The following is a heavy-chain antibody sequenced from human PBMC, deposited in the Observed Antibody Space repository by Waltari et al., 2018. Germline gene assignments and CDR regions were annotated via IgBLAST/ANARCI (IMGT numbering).Heavy chain of an antibody. Sequence: QVQLQESGPGLVKPSETLSLTCAVSGASISGGYDWSWIRQPPGKGLEFIGYIFGYSGSTNYNPSLKNRVTISKDTSRNQFSLKLRSLTAADTAVYYCARHPTIRFYSGTYYYFDHWGQGLLVTVSS. J-gene: IGHJ4*02. V-gene: IGHV4-38-2*01. CDR2: IFGYSGST. CDR3: ARHPTIRFYSGTYYYFDH. CDR1: GASISGGYD. D-gene: IGHD1-26*01.